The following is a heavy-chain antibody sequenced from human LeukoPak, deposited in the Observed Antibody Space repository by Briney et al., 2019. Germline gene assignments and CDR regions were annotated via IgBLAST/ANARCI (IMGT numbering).Heavy chain of an antibody. D-gene: IGHD3-22*01. CDR1: GGSFSGYY. J-gene: IGHJ4*02. V-gene: IGHV4-34*01. CDR2: INHSGST. Sequence: SETLSLTCAVYGGSFSGYYWSWIRQPPGKGLEWIGEINHSGSTNYNPSLKSRVTISVDTSKNQFSLKLSSVTAADTAVYYCARATYDSSGYYFSGFDYWGQGTLVAVSS. CDR3: ARATYDSSGYYFSGFDY.